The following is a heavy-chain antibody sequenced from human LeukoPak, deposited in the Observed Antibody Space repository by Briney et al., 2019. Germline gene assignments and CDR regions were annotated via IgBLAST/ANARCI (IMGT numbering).Heavy chain of an antibody. J-gene: IGHJ3*02. Sequence: ASVRVSCKASGYTFTAYYMHWVRQAPGQGLELMAWINPDRDGANYVQKFQGSVTMTRDTSISTAYMELSRLRSDDTAMYYCATVSGGSLDIWGQGTMVTVSS. CDR2: INPDRDGA. D-gene: IGHD3-16*01. V-gene: IGHV1-2*02. CDR3: ATVSGGSLDI. CDR1: GYTFTAYY.